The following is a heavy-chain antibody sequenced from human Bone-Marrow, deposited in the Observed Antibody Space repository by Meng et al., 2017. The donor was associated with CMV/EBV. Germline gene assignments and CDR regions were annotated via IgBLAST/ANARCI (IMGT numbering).Heavy chain of an antibody. Sequence: ASVKVSCKASGYTFTSYYMHWVRQAPGQGLEWMGIINPSGGSTSYAQKFQGRVTMTRDTSTSSVYMELRSLRSDDTAVYYCARVGPDKAMVEDYWGQGTLVTASS. V-gene: IGHV1-46*01. D-gene: IGHD5-18*01. CDR3: ARVGPDKAMVEDY. CDR1: GYTFTSYY. J-gene: IGHJ4*02. CDR2: INPSGGST.